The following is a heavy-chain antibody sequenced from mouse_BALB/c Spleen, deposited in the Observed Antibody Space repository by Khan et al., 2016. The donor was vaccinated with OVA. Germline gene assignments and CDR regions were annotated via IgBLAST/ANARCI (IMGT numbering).Heavy chain of an antibody. Sequence: QVQLKESGPGLVAPSQNLSITCTASGFSLTGYGVNWVRQPPGKGLEWLGMIWGAGSTDYNSALNSRLSTSKDNSKSQVFLKMNSLQTDDTARYYCARELRLGGFAYWGQGTLVTISA. J-gene: IGHJ3*01. CDR1: GFSLTGYG. V-gene: IGHV2-6-7*01. D-gene: IGHD1-2*01. CDR2: IWGAGST. CDR3: ARELRLGGFAY.